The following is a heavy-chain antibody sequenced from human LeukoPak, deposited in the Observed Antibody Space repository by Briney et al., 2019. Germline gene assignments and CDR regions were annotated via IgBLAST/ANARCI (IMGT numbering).Heavy chain of an antibody. D-gene: IGHD3-3*01. V-gene: IGHV4-34*09. CDR1: GGSFSGYY. CDR2: INHSGST. Sequence: TSETLSLTCAVYGGSFSGYYWSWIRQPPGKGLEWIGEINHSGSTNYNPSLKSRVTISVDTSKNQFSLKLSSVTAADTAVYYCARDRRAYDFWSGYFNLSAYYFDYWGQGTLVTVSS. CDR3: ARDRRAYDFWSGYFNLSAYYFDY. J-gene: IGHJ4*02.